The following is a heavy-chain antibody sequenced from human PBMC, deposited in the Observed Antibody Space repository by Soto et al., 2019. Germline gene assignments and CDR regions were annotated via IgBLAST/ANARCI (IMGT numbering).Heavy chain of an antibody. Sequence: QEQLVESGGGGVQPGRDLRLSCAASGCTFSSDGMHWVREARGKGLEWVAVISYVRCYHYYVDSVKGRFTISRDYSKNTLYLQMNSLRAEDTAVYYCAKDEISKTIRGDAFNFWGQGTMVTVSS. CDR3: AKDEISKTIRGDAFNF. CDR2: ISYVRCYH. CDR1: GCTFSSDG. D-gene: IGHD1-7*01. V-gene: IGHV3-30*18. J-gene: IGHJ3*01.